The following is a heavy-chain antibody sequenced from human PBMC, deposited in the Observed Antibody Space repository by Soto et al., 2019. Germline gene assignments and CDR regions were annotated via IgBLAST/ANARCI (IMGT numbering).Heavy chain of an antibody. CDR2: ISGSGGST. J-gene: IGHJ3*02. CDR3: AKSSITIFGVVIGTGAFDI. Sequence: EVQLLESGGGLVQPGGSLRLSCAASGFTFSSYAMSWVRQAPGKGLEWVSAISGSGGSTYYADSVKGRFTISRDNSNNTLYLQMNSLRAEDTAVYYCAKSSITIFGVVIGTGAFDIWGQGTMVTVSS. CDR1: GFTFSSYA. D-gene: IGHD3-3*01. V-gene: IGHV3-23*01.